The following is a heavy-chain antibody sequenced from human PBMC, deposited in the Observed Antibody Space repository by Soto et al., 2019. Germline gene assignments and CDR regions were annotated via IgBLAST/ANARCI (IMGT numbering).Heavy chain of an antibody. J-gene: IGHJ5*01. CDR1: GFAFSSYA. CDR3: AKVRIFES. D-gene: IGHD2-15*01. V-gene: IGHV3-23*01. CDR2: ISGNGDNT. Sequence: VGSLRLSCAASGFAFSSYAMSWVRQAPGKGLELVSAISGNGDNTFYADSVKGRFTISRDNSNNALYLQMKSLRAEDTAVYFCAKVRIFESWGQGSLVTVSS.